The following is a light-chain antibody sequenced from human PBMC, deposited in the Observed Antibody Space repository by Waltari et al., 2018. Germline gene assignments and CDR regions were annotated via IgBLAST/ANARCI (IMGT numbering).Light chain of an antibody. CDR2: WAS. Sequence: DIVLTQSPDSLSVSLGERATINCRYSHSVSYTSNNKSYLAWYQQRTGQPPRLLTYWASTRESGVPDRFSGSGSGTDFTLTISSLQSEDVAVYYCQQYYDTPPTFGGGTKVEIK. CDR3: QQYYDTPPT. CDR1: HSVSYTSNNKSY. J-gene: IGKJ4*01. V-gene: IGKV4-1*01.